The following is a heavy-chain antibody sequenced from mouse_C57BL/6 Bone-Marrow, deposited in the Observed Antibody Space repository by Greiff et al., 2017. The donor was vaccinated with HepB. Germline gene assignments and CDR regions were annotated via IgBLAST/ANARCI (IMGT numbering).Heavy chain of an antibody. CDR2: IDPEDGET. V-gene: IGHV14-2*01. CDR3: ARSPRYGNYGAY. D-gene: IGHD2-1*01. CDR1: GFNIKDYY. Sequence: FHVKQSGAELVKPGASVKLSCTASGFNIKDYYMHWVKQRTEQGLEWIGRIDPEDGETKYDPKFQGKATITADTSSNTAYLQLSSLTSEDTAVYYCARSPRYGNYGAYWGQGTLVTVSA. J-gene: IGHJ3*01.